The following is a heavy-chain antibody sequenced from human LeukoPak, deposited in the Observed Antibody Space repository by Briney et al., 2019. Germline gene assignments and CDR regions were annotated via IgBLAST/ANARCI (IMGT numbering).Heavy chain of an antibody. V-gene: IGHV5-51*01. CDR1: FSSYW. Sequence: PGESLKISCNGFSSYWIGWVRQMPGKGLEWMGIIYPGDSDTRYSPSLQGQVTISADKSISTVYLQWSSLKASDTAMYYCARFASFFYGSATFYPDHWGQGTLVTVSS. D-gene: IGHD3-10*01. CDR2: IYPGDSDT. CDR3: ARFASFFYGSATFYPDH. J-gene: IGHJ4*02.